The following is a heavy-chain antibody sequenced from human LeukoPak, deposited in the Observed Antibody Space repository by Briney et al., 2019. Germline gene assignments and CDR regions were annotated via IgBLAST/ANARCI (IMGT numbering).Heavy chain of an antibody. J-gene: IGHJ4*02. CDR2: VSGTSGST. CDR1: GFTFSSYA. D-gene: IGHD3-10*02. Sequence: PGGSLRLSCAASGFTFSSYAMSWVRQAPGKGLEWVSGVSGTSGSTYYADSVKGRFTISRDNSKSTLFLQMNSLRVDDTAVYYCARDLCWGCFDDWGQGNLVTVSS. CDR3: ARDLCWGCFDD. V-gene: IGHV3-23*01.